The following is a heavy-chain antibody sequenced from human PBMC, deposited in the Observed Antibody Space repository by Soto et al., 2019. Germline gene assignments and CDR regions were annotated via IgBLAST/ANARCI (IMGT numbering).Heavy chain of an antibody. Sequence: QVQLLQSGAEVKKPGASVKVSCKASGYTFTNYGITWVRQAPGQGLEWMGWISAYNGTTHYTQRLRGRITMTTDTSTRTAYMELRGLRPDDTAVYYWARLRQLVGCFYYYMDVWGKGTTGTVSS. CDR1: GYTFTNYG. CDR3: ARLRQLVGCFYYYMDV. D-gene: IGHD6-6*01. V-gene: IGHV1-18*01. CDR2: ISAYNGTT. J-gene: IGHJ6*03.